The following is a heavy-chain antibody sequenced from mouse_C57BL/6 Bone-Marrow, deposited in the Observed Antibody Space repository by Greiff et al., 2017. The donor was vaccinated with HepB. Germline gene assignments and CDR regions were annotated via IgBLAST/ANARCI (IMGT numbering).Heavy chain of an antibody. CDR2: IDPSDSYT. V-gene: IGHV1-59*01. Sequence: QVQLQQPGAELVRPGTSVKLSCKASGYTFTSYWMHWVKQRPGQGLEWIGVIDPSDSYTNYNQKFKGKATLTVDTSSSTAYMQLSSLTSEDSAVYYCARDSNYDVWFAYWGQGTLVTVSA. D-gene: IGHD2-5*01. J-gene: IGHJ3*01. CDR3: ARDSNYDVWFAY. CDR1: GYTFTSYW.